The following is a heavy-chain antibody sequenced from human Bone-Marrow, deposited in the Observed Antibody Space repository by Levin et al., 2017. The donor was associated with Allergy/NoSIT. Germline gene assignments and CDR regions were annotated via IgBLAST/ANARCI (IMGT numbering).Heavy chain of an antibody. V-gene: IGHV1-69*10. CDR2: IIPLFGIP. J-gene: IGHJ3*02. D-gene: IGHD2-21*01. CDR1: GGPFSSQA. CDR3: ARFETFGDSDINDPFDI. Sequence: SVKVSCKASGGPFSSQAFIWVRQAPGHGLEWVGGIIPLFGIPHYAQKFQARVKITADNSTTTAYMELRALSSEDTAVYYCARFETFGDSDINDPFDIWGQGTMVTVSS.